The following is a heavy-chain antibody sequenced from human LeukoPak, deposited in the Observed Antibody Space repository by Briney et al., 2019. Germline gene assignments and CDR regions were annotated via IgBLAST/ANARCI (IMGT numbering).Heavy chain of an antibody. CDR1: GGTSSSYA. J-gene: IGHJ5*02. CDR2: IIPIFGTA. Sequence: ASVKVSCKASGGTSSSYAISWVRQAPGQGLELMGGIIPIFGTANYAQKFQGRVTITADESTSTAYMELSSLRSEDTAVYYCARVGDFWSGYPQRNWFDPWGQGTLVTISS. CDR3: ARVGDFWSGYPQRNWFDP. D-gene: IGHD3-3*01. V-gene: IGHV1-69*13.